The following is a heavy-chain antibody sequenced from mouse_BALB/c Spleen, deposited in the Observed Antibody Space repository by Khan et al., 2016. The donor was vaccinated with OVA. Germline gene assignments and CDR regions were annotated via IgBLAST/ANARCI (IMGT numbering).Heavy chain of an antibody. CDR2: INPSNGYT. V-gene: IGHV1-4*01. CDR3: ERDGAYHRNDGWFAY. J-gene: IGHJ3*01. Sequence: QVQLKQSGAELARPGASVKMSCKASGYTFTSYTIHWIKKRPGQGLEWIGYINPSNGYTNYNQKFKDKATLTTDKSSTTAYLQLSSLTSDDSAVYTWERDGAYHRNDGWFAYWGQGTLVTVSA. D-gene: IGHD2-14*01. CDR1: GYTFTSYT.